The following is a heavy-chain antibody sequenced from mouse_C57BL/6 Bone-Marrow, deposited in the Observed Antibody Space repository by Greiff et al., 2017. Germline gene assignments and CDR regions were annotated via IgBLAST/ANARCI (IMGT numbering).Heavy chain of an antibody. Sequence: VHLVESGAELARPGASVKLSCKASGYTFTSYGISWVKQRTGQGLEWIGEIYPRRGNTYYNEKFKGKATLTADKSSSTAYMELRSLTSEDSAVYFCARNYYDYDYFDYWGQGTTLTVSS. J-gene: IGHJ2*01. CDR2: IYPRRGNT. D-gene: IGHD2-4*01. CDR1: GYTFTSYG. V-gene: IGHV1-81*01. CDR3: ARNYYDYDYFDY.